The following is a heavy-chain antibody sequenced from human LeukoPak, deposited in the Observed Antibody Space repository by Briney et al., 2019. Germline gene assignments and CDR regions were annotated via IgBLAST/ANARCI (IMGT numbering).Heavy chain of an antibody. CDR1: GGTFSSYA. V-gene: IGHV1-69*01. J-gene: IGHJ6*02. Sequence: ASVKVSCKASGGTFSSYAISWVRQAPGQGLEWMGGIIPIFGTANYAQKFRGRVTITADESTSTAYMELSSLRSEDTAVYYCARDGYSYGYYYYYGMDVWGQGTTVTVSS. CDR3: ARDGYSYGYYYYYGMDV. CDR2: IIPIFGTA. D-gene: IGHD5-18*01.